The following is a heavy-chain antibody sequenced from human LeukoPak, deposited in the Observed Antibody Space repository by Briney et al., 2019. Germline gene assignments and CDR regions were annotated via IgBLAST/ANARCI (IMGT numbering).Heavy chain of an antibody. CDR1: EYRFTSYW. V-gene: IGHV5-51*01. J-gene: IGHJ4*02. Sequence: GESLKISCKGSEYRFTSYWIGWVRQMPGKGLEWMGIIYPGDSDTRYSPSFQGQVTISADKSISTAYLQWSSLKASDTAMYYCATPYPREYCSSTTCYFNYWGQGTLVTVSS. CDR3: ATPYPREYCSSTTCYFNY. D-gene: IGHD2-2*01. CDR2: IYPGDSDT.